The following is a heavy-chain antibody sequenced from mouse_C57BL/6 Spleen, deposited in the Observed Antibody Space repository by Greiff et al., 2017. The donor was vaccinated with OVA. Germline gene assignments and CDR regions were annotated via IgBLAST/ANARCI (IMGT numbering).Heavy chain of an antibody. J-gene: IGHJ4*01. Sequence: EVQLVESGGGLVKPGGSLKLSCAASGFTFSDYGMHWVRPAPEKGLVWVAYISSGSSTIYYADKVKGRLTISRDNAKNTLFLQMTRLRSEDTAMYYCARNYDSSYSMDYWGQGTSVTVSS. CDR3: ARNYDSSYSMDY. CDR2: ISSGSSTI. V-gene: IGHV5-17*01. D-gene: IGHD1-1*01. CDR1: GFTFSDYG.